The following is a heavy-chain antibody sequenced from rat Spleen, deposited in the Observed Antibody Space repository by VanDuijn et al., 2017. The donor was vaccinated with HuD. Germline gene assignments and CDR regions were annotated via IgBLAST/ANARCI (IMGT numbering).Heavy chain of an antibody. Sequence: EVQLVESGGGLVQPGRSLKLSCAASGLTFSDYGMAWVRQAPKKGLEWVATISYDGSSTYYRDSVKGRFTISRDNAKSTLYLQMDSLRSEDTATYYCARHNSGYGVMDAWGQGASVTVSS. CDR2: ISYDGSST. CDR3: ARHNSGYGVMDA. V-gene: IGHV5-29*01. J-gene: IGHJ4*01. D-gene: IGHD4-3*01. CDR1: GLTFSDYG.